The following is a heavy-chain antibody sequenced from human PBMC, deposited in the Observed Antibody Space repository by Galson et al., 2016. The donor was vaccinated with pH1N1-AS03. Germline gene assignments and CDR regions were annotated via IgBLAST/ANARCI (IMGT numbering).Heavy chain of an antibody. V-gene: IGHV4-39*01. CDR3: ARQATPEGWLHYTWFDP. D-gene: IGHD5-24*01. Sequence: ETLSLTCSVSGDSMDSSSYHWGWIRQPPGKGPEWIGTVYYSGRTYYNPSLNRRVTISVDVSRRHFSLKLKSVSATDTGVYYCARQATPEGWLHYTWFDPWGQGTLVTVSS. CDR1: GDSMDSSSYH. J-gene: IGHJ5*02. CDR2: VYYSGRT.